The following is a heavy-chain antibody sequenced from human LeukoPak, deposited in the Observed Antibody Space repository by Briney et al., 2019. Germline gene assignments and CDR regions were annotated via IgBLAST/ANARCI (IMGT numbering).Heavy chain of an antibody. D-gene: IGHD2-15*01. CDR3: AREYCSGGSCYDLNYYYYYGMDV. CDR2: ISAYNGNT. J-gene: IGHJ6*02. Sequence: RASVKVSCKASGYTFTSYAMNWVRQAPGQGLEWMGWISAYNGNTNYAQKLQGRVTMTTDTSTSTAYMELRSLRSDDTAVYYCAREYCSGGSCYDLNYYYYYGMDVWGQGTTVTVSS. V-gene: IGHV1-18*01. CDR1: GYTFTSYA.